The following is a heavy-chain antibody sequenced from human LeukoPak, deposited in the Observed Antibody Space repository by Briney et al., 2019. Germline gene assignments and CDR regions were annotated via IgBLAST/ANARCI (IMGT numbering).Heavy chain of an antibody. CDR3: AKDRVSPGFNWFDP. CDR2: INGRGDNT. D-gene: IGHD2/OR15-2a*01. CDR1: GFTFSSYA. V-gene: IGHV3-23*01. J-gene: IGHJ5*02. Sequence: GSLRLSCAASGFTFSSYAMSWVRQAPGKGLEWVSAINGRGDNTYYADFVKGRFTISRDNSKSTVYLQMNSLRTEDTAVYYCAKDRVSPGFNWFDPWGQGTLVTVSS.